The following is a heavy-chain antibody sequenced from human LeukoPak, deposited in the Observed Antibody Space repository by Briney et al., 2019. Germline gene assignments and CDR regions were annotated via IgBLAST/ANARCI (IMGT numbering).Heavy chain of an antibody. CDR2: IKQDGSEK. CDR1: GFTFSSYW. Sequence: GGSLRLSCTASGFTFSSYWMTWVRQAPGKGLEWVASIKQDGSEKYYVDSVKGRFTISRDNAKNSLYLQMNSLRAEDTAVYYCVRGSYGAYDYWGQGSLVTVSS. CDR3: VRGSYGAYDY. D-gene: IGHD4-17*01. V-gene: IGHV3-7*01. J-gene: IGHJ4*02.